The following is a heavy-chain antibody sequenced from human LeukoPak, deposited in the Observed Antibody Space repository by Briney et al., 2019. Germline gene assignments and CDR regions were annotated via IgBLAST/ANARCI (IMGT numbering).Heavy chain of an antibody. CDR2: ISGSGGST. D-gene: IGHD4-23*01. J-gene: IGHJ3*02. CDR3: AKDGGNSYAFDI. Sequence: PGGSLRLSCAASGFTFSSYAMSWVRQAPGKGLEWVSGISGSGGSTYYEDSVEGRFTISRDNSKNTLYLQMDSLRAEDTAVYYCAKDGGNSYAFDIWSQGTMVTVSS. V-gene: IGHV3-23*01. CDR1: GFTFSSYA.